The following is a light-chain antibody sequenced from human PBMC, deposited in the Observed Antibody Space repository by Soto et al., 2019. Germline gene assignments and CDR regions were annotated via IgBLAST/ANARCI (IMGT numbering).Light chain of an antibody. V-gene: IGKV1-5*01. CDR3: QHYGGMWT. J-gene: IGKJ1*01. CDR2: DAL. CDR1: QSITNR. Sequence: DIQITQSPSTLSASVVDIVAITCRASQSITNRLAWYQLKPGKAPKVLIYDALNLESGVPSRFSGSGYGTEFTLTIRSLQTDDFATYCCQHYGGMWTFGQGTKVDIK.